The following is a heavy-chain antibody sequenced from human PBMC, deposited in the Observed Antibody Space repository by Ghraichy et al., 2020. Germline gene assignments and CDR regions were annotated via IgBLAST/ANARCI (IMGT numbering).Heavy chain of an antibody. CDR1: GYTFTGYY. V-gene: IGHV1-2*04. D-gene: IGHD5-12*01. CDR2: INPNSGGT. J-gene: IGHJ3*02. Sequence: ASVKVSCKASGYTFTGYYMHWVRQAPGQGLEWMGWINPNSGGTNYAQKFQGWVTMTRDTSISTAYMELSRLRSDDTAVYYCARAPNIVATIGGRFWRAFDIWGQGTMVTVSS. CDR3: ARAPNIVATIGGRFWRAFDI.